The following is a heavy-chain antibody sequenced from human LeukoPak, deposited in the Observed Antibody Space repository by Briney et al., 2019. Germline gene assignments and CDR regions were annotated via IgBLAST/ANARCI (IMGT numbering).Heavy chain of an antibody. CDR3: STLPRVDQPYFDY. V-gene: IGHV4-39*01. CDR1: GGSISSSSYY. J-gene: IGHJ4*02. Sequence: KPSETLSLTCTVSGGSISSSSYYWGWIRQPPGKGLEWIGSIYYSGSTYYNPSLKSRVTISVVKSKNQFSLKLSSVTAADTAVYYCSTLPRVDQPYFDYWGQGTLVTVSS. CDR2: IYYSGST.